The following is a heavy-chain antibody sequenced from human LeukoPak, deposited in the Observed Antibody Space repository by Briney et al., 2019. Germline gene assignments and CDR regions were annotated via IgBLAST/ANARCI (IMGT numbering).Heavy chain of an antibody. CDR1: GFTFSSYA. V-gene: IGHV3-23*01. J-gene: IGHJ5*02. D-gene: IGHD3-10*01. CDR2: ISGSGGST. CDR3: AKSPRFGELLPLNWFDP. Sequence: GGSLRLSCAASGFTFSSYAMSWVRQAPGKGLEWVSAISGSGGSTYYADSVKGRFTISRDNSKNTLYLQMNSLRAEDTAVYYGAKSPRFGELLPLNWFDPWGQGTLVTVSS.